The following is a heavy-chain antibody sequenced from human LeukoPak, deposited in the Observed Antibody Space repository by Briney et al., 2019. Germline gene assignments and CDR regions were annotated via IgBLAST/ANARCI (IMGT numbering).Heavy chain of an antibody. Sequence: GGSLRLSCTASGFAFDEHGMSWVRHVPGKGLEWVSGINWSGGSTGYADPLRGRFTISRDNAKNSLYLQMGSLRAEDTALYYYARAPITSPFYFDYWGQGPLVTVSS. CDR3: ARAPITSPFYFDY. V-gene: IGHV3-20*04. CDR1: GFAFDEHG. J-gene: IGHJ4*02. CDR2: INWSGGST. D-gene: IGHD2-2*01.